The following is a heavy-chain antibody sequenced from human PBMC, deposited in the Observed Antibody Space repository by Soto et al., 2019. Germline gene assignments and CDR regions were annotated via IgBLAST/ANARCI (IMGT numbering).Heavy chain of an antibody. V-gene: IGHV3-33*01. CDR1: GFTFSTYG. D-gene: IGHD3-10*01. CDR3: ARGDDYYGSGSYYQQDY. Sequence: QVQLVESGGGVVQPGRSLTLSCAASGFTFSTYGMHWVRQAPGKGLEWVAVIWYDGSKTHYADSVKGRVTISRDNSINILYLQMNSLRAEDTAVYYCARGDDYYGSGSYYQQDYWGQGTLVTVSS. CDR2: IWYDGSKT. J-gene: IGHJ4*02.